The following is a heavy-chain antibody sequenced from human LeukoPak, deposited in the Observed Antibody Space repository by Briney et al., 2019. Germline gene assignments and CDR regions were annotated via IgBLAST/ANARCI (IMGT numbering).Heavy chain of an antibody. J-gene: IGHJ6*02. CDR2: ISSRSSNI. CDR3: ARIPGGYYYAMDV. Sequence: GGSLRLSCTASGFTFSSYSMNWVRQAPGKGLEWVSYISSRSSNIYYADSVKGRFTISRDNAKNSLYLQMNSLRDEDTAVYYCARIPGGYYYAMDVWGQGTAVTVSS. D-gene: IGHD3-16*01. CDR1: GFTFSSYS. V-gene: IGHV3-48*02.